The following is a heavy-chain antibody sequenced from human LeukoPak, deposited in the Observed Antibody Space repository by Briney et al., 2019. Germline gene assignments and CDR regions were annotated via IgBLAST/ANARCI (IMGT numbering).Heavy chain of an antibody. J-gene: IGHJ6*03. D-gene: IGHD5-18*01. CDR2: IFYSGST. Sequence: SETLSLTCTVSGGSMISYYWTWVRQTPGKGLEWIGNIFYSGSTNYNPSLKSRVTISVDTSKNQFSLKLSSVTAADTAVYYCARTTEGGYTYDYFYYYYMDVWGKGTTVTISS. CDR3: ARTTEGGYTYDYFYYYYMDV. CDR1: GGSMISYY. V-gene: IGHV4-59*01.